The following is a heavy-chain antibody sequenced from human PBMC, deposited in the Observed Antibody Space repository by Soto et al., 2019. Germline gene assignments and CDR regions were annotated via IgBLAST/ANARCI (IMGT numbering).Heavy chain of an antibody. CDR3: ARAVYSGYDQYYYYYYMDV. CDR2: ISSSSSTI. J-gene: IGHJ6*03. D-gene: IGHD5-12*01. CDR1: GFTFSSYS. Sequence: GGSLRLSCAASGFTFSSYSMNWVRQAPGKGLEWVSYISSSSSTIYYADSVKGRFTISRDNAKNSLYLQMNSLRAEDTAVYYCARAVYSGYDQYYYYYYMDVWGKGTTVTVSS. V-gene: IGHV3-48*01.